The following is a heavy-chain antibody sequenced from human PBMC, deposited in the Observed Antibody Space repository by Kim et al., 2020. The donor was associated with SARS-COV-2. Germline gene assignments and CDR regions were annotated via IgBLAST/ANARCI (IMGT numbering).Heavy chain of an antibody. CDR1: GGSISSSSYY. Sequence: SETLSLTCTVSGGSISSSSYYWGWIRQSPGKGLEWIGSMYHSGSTYYNPSLKSRLTISVDTSKNQFSLKLSSVTAADTAVYYCAKLYGQQRVEYCVDVW. V-gene: IGHV4-39*01. CDR2: MYHSGST. J-gene: IGHJ6*01. CDR3: AKLYGQQRVEYCVDV. D-gene: IGHD6-13*01.